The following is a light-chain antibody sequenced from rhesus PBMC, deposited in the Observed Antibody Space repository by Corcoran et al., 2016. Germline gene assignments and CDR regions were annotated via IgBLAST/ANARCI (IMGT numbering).Light chain of an antibody. V-gene: IGKV1-69*01. CDR3: QQQDSSPWT. J-gene: IGKJ1*01. Sequence: DIRMTQSPSSLSASVGDRVIITCRASQGINDWLAWYQQKPGKAPNPLIYRTSNLETGVPSRFSGSGSGTNFTHPLRGLQPKDIATYYCQQQDSSPWTFGQGTKVEI. CDR2: RTS. CDR1: QGINDW.